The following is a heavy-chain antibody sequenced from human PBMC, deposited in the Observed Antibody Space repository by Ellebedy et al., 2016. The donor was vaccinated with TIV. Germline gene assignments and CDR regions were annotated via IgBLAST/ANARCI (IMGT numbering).Heavy chain of an antibody. Sequence: GGSLRLSXAPSGFTFRDYVMHWVRQPPGRGLEWVAVISFAGNHRHYTDSVQGRFTFSRDNSMNTLYLQMDSLTSEDTAVYYCARLMEVATVVYYYGMDVWGQGTTVTVSS. CDR1: GFTFRDYV. D-gene: IGHD5-24*01. CDR2: ISFAGNHR. V-gene: IGHV3-30-3*01. J-gene: IGHJ6*02. CDR3: ARLMEVATVVYYYGMDV.